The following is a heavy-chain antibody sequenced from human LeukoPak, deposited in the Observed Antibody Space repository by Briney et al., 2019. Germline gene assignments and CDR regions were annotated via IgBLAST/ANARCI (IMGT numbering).Heavy chain of an antibody. J-gene: IGHJ4*02. V-gene: IGHV1-18*01. CDR2: ISAYNGNT. Sequence: ASVKVSCKASGYTFTSYGISGVRQAPGQGLEGMGWISAYNGNTNYAQKLQGRVTMTTDTSTSTAYMELRSLRSDDTAVYYCARDLRAELSHLSESDYWGQGTLVTVSS. D-gene: IGHD2/OR15-2a*01. CDR1: GYTFTSYG. CDR3: ARDLRAELSHLSESDY.